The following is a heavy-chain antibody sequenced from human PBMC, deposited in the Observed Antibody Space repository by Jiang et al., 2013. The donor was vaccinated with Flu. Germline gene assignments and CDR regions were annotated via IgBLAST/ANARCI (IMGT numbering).Heavy chain of an antibody. J-gene: IGHJ4*02. CDR2: IDWGDDK. D-gene: IGHD3-10*01. V-gene: IGHV2-70*11. CDR1: GFSLSTSGMC. Sequence: KPTQTLTLTCTFSGFSLSTSGMCVSWIRQPPGKALEWLARIDWGDDKYYSTSLKTRLTISKDTSKNQVVLTMTNMDPVDTATYYCARGYGSGSYYFDYWGQGTLVTVSS. CDR3: ARGYGSGSYYFDY.